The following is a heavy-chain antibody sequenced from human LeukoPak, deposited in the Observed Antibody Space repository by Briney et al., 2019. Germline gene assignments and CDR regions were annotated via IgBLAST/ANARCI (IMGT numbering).Heavy chain of an antibody. J-gene: IGHJ4*02. CDR3: ASIAARRKTGTTSNFDY. CDR2: INHSGST. CDR1: GGSFSGYY. D-gene: IGHD1-1*01. V-gene: IGHV4-34*01. Sequence: SETLSVTCAVYGGSFSGYYWSWIRQPPGKGVEWIGEINHSGSTNYNPSLKSRVTISVDTSKNQFSLKLSSVTAADTAVYYCASIAARRKTGTTSNFDYWGQGTLVTVSS.